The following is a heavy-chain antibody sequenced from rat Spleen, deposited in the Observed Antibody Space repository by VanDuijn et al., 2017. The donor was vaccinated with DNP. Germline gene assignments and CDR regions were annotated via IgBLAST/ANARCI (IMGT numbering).Heavy chain of an antibody. J-gene: IGHJ2*01. CDR3: ARWYNSGYYFDY. D-gene: IGHD4-3*01. CDR1: GFTFSNYD. Sequence: EVQLVESGGGLVQPGRSLKLSCAASGFTFSNYDMAWVRQAPTKGLEWVASISPSGGSTYYRDSVEGRVTISRDNAKSSLYLQMNSLRSEDMATYYCARWYNSGYYFDYWGQGVMVTVSS. CDR2: ISPSGGST. V-gene: IGHV5-25*01.